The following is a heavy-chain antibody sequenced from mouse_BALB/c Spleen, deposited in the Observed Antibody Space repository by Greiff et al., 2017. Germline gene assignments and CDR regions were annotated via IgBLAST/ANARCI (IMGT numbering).Heavy chain of an antibody. D-gene: IGHD1-1*02. V-gene: IGHV1-87*01. J-gene: IGHJ3*01. CDR2: IYPGNSDT. Sequence: VQLQQSGTVLARPGASVKMSCKASGYSFTSYWMHWVKQRPGQGLEWIGAIYPGNSDTSYNQKFKDKATLTVDKSSSTAYMQLSSPTSEDSAVYYCASDPLYGPWFAYWGQGTLVTVSA. CDR3: ASDPLYGPWFAY. CDR1: GYSFTSYW.